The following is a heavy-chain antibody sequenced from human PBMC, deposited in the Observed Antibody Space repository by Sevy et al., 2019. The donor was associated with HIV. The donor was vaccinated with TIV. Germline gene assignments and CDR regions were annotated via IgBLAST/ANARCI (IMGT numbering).Heavy chain of an antibody. Sequence: GGSLRLSCAASGFTFSSYAMSWVRQAPGKGLEWVSAISGSGGSTYYADSVKGRFTISRDNSKNTLYLQMNSLRAEDTAVYYCAKDLLRDLLWFGEFPGYWGQRTLVTVSS. V-gene: IGHV3-23*01. CDR2: ISGSGGST. J-gene: IGHJ4*02. CDR3: AKDLLRDLLWFGEFPGY. D-gene: IGHD3-10*01. CDR1: GFTFSSYA.